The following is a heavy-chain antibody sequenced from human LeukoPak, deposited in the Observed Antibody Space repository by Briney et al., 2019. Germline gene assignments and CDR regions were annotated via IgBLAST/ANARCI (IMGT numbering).Heavy chain of an antibody. J-gene: IGHJ4*02. CDR1: GFTFSSYW. CDR3: ARVLGAVAGTSSHFDY. V-gene: IGHV3-74*01. CDR2: INSDGSST. D-gene: IGHD6-19*01. Sequence: GGSLRLSCAASGFTFSSYWMHWVRHAPGKGLVWVSRINSDGSSTSYADSVKGRFTISRDNAKNALYLQMNSLRAEDTAVYYCARVLGAVAGTSSHFDYWGQGTLVTVSS.